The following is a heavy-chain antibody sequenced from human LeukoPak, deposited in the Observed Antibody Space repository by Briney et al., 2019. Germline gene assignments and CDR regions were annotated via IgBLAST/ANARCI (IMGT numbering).Heavy chain of an antibody. CDR2: ISAYNGNT. J-gene: IGHJ4*02. CDR1: GYTFTSYG. CDR3: ARDLPGYCSGGSCPFDY. V-gene: IGHV1-18*01. Sequence: GASVKVSCKASGYTFTSYGISWVRQAPGQGLEWMGWISAYNGNTNYAQKLQGRVTMTTDTSTSTAYMEVSRLRSDDTAVYYCARDLPGYCSGGSCPFDYWGQGTLVTVSS. D-gene: IGHD2-15*01.